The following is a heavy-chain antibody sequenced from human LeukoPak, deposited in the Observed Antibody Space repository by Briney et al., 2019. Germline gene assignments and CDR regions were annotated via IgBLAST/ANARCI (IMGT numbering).Heavy chain of an antibody. J-gene: IGHJ4*02. V-gene: IGHV3-66*01. D-gene: IGHD3-10*01. CDR3: AITIVRGVGNYY. Sequence: PGGSLRLSCAASGFTVSSNYMSWVRQAPGKGLEWVSVIYSGSSTYYADSVKGRFTISRDNSKNTLYLQMNSLRAEDTAVYYCAITIVRGVGNYYWGQGTLVTVSS. CDR1: GFTVSSNY. CDR2: IYSGSST.